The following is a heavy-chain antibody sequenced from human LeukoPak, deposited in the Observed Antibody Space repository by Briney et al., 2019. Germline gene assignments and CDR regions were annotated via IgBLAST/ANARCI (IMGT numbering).Heavy chain of an antibody. CDR2: IISNGGTT. V-gene: IGHV3-64D*06. J-gene: IGHJ3*02. CDR1: GLTFSLYS. Sequence: PGGSLRLSCSASGLTFSLYSMHWVRQAPGKGLEYVSGIISNGGTTYYADSEKGRFTISRDNSKNTLYLQMSTLRAEDTAVYYCVTELGIGGFDIWGQGTMVTVSS. D-gene: IGHD7-27*01. CDR3: VTELGIGGFDI.